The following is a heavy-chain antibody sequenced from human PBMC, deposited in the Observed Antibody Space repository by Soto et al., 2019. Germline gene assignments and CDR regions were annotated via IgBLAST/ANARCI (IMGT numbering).Heavy chain of an antibody. D-gene: IGHD3-3*01. CDR1: GGTFSSYA. V-gene: IGHV1-69*13. CDR2: IIPIFGTA. J-gene: IGHJ6*02. CDR3: ARTMGGFGVVRKYYYGMDV. Sequence: SVKVSCKASGGTFSSYAISWVRQAPGQGLEWMGGIIPIFGTANYAQKFQGRVTITADESTSTAYMELSSLRSEDTAVYYCARTMGGFGVVRKYYYGMDVWGQGTTVTVSS.